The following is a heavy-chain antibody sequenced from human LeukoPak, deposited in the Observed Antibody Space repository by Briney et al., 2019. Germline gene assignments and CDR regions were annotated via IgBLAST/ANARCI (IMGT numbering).Heavy chain of an antibody. D-gene: IGHD7-27*01. CDR2: IYYTET. CDR3: ATRKLGNDY. V-gene: IGHV4-59*02. CDR1: GGSVSNYY. J-gene: IGHJ4*02. Sequence: PSETLSLTCTVSGGSVSNYYWSWIRQSPGKGLEWIGYIYYTETSYNPSLKSRVTISADTSENQFSLKLYSVTAADTAVYYCATRKLGNDYWGPGTLVTVSS.